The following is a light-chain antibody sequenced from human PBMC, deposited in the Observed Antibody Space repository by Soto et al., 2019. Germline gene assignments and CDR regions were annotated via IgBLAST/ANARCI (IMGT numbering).Light chain of an antibody. V-gene: IGLV6-57*04. Sequence: FMLTQPHSVSESPGKTVTISCTRSSGSIASNYVQWYQQRPGSAPTTVIYEDKQRPSGVPDRFSGSIDSSSNSASLTISGLKTEDEADYYCQSYGSSNVVFGGGTKLTVL. CDR1: SGSIASNY. J-gene: IGLJ2*01. CDR3: QSYGSSNVV. CDR2: EDK.